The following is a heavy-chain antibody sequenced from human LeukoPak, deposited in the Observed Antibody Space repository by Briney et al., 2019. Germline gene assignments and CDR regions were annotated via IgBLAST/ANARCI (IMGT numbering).Heavy chain of an antibody. CDR1: VLPFSNFA. J-gene: IGHJ4*01. V-gene: IGHV3-23*01. Sequence: GGSLRLSCVVSVLPFSNFAMTWVRQAPREGLEWVSLITETHRPTYYADFVKGRFTISRNNSKNTLYLQMNSLRAEDTAVYYCAKKTTTSPGYPYHFDNWRHGTLVSVCS. CDR3: AKKTTTSPGYPYHFDN. D-gene: IGHD3-9*01. CDR2: ITETHRPT.